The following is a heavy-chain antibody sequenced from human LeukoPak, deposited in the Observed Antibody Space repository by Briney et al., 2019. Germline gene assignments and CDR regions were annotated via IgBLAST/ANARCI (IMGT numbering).Heavy chain of an antibody. D-gene: IGHD1-26*01. CDR2: INSNSGSP. CDR3: ARRAVKWEIPGRYHFDP. CDR1: GYSFSGYY. V-gene: IGHV1-2*02. J-gene: IGHJ5*02. Sequence: ASVKVSCKASGYSFSGYYIHWVRQAPGQALEWLGWINSNSGSPYSPQKFQDRVTMTRDTSISTAYMELSSLRSDDTAIYYCARRAVKWEIPGRYHFDPWGQGTLVTVSS.